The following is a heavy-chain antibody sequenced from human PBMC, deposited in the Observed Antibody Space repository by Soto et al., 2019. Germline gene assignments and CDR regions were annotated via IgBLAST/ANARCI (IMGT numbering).Heavy chain of an antibody. CDR2: IIPIRAIT. J-gene: IGHJ4*02. V-gene: IGHV1-69*04. CDR1: GGTFSSYT. CDR3: ARDLGDYGDYEVDY. D-gene: IGHD4-17*01. Sequence: SVKVSCKASGGTFSSYTISWVRQAPGQGLEWMGRIIPIRAITNYAQKFQGRVTITADKSTSTAYMELRSLRSDDTAVYYCARDLGDYGDYEVDYWGQGTLVTVSS.